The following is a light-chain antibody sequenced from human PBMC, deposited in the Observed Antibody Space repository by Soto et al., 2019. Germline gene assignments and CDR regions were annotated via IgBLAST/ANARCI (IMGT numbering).Light chain of an antibody. V-gene: IGKV1-5*01. CDR3: QHYDSYPWT. CDR1: QSISSW. CDR2: DAS. J-gene: IGKJ1*01. Sequence: DIQMAQSPSTLSASVGDRVTITCRASQSISSWLAWYRQKPGKAPKLLIYDASSLESGVPSRFSGSGSGTEFTLTISRLKPDDFATYYCQHYDSYPWTFGQGTKVEIK.